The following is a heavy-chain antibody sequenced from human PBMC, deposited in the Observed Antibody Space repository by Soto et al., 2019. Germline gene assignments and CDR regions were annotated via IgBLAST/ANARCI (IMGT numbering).Heavy chain of an antibody. J-gene: IGHJ6*02. CDR3: ASVTLRFSYGIDL. D-gene: IGHD3-3*01. CDR2: ISRSGTVI. V-gene: IGHV3-48*03. CDR1: ELSFSNSE. Sequence: EGQLVESGGGLVQPGGSLRLSCAASELSFSNSEMHWVRQAPGKGLVWLSYISRSGTVIYYADSVKGRFTISRDNAKNSLFLPMNSLIADDTAVYFCASVTLRFSYGIDLWGQGTTVTVSS.